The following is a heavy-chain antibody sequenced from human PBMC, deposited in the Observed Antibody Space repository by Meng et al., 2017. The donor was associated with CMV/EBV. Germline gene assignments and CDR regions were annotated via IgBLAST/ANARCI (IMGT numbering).Heavy chain of an antibody. CDR1: GGSISSYY. D-gene: IGHD2-21*01. V-gene: IGHV4-4*07. CDR2: IYTSGST. Sequence: QGKLPEPGPGLWKPSETLSLPCTVYGGSISSYYWSWIRQPAGKGLEWIGRIYTSGSTNYNPSLKSRVTMSVDTSKNQFPLKLSSVTAADTAVYYCARGSYYRYVIDYWGQGTLVTVSS. J-gene: IGHJ4*02. CDR3: ARGSYYRYVIDY.